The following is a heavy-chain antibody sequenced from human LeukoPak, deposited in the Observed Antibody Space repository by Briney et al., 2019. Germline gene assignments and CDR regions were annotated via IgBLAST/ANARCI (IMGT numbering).Heavy chain of an antibody. D-gene: IGHD6-13*01. CDR2: INPNSGT. J-gene: IGHJ4*02. CDR1: GYTXSDYY. CDR3: AREEQHQRGRHFEY. Sequence: ASVKVSCKPSGYTXSDYYIHGVGQGPGQGLARMGWINPNSGTNYAQNFQGRVTMSRDTSTSKAYMELSRLRSDETAVYDWAREEQHQRGRHFEYWGQGTLVTVSS. V-gene: IGHV1-2*02.